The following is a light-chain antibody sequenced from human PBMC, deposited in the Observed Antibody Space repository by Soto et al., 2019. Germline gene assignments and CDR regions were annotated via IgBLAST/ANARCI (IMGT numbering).Light chain of an antibody. CDR1: QSISSW. CDR2: DAS. Sequence: DIQMTQSPSTLSASVGDRVTITCRASQSISSWLAWYQQKPGKAPKLLIYDASSLESGVPSRFSGSGSGTEFTLTISSLQPDDFATYYCQQYNSYSWKFGQGTRWISN. V-gene: IGKV1-5*01. CDR3: QQYNSYSWK. J-gene: IGKJ1*01.